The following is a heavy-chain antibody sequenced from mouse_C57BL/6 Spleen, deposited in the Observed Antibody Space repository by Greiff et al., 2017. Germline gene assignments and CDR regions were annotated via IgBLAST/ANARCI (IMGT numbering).Heavy chain of an antibody. CDR1: GYTFTSYW. Sequence: QVQLQQSGAELVKPGASVKVSCKASGYTFTSYWMHWVKQRPGQGLEWIGRIHPSASDTNYNQKFKGKATLTVDKSSSTAYMQLSSLTSEDSAVYYCAIRDYDYDDADWYFDVWGTGTTVTVSS. J-gene: IGHJ1*03. V-gene: IGHV1-74*01. CDR3: AIRDYDYDDADWYFDV. CDR2: IHPSASDT. D-gene: IGHD2-4*01.